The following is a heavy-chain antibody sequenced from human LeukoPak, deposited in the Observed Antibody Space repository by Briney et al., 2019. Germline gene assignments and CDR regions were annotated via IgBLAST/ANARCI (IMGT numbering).Heavy chain of an antibody. D-gene: IGHD2-15*01. CDR1: GYNFNAYA. CDR3: ARGFGVVAATISYLYYYMDV. Sequence: ASVKVSCKASGYNFNAYAISWVRQVPGQGLEWMGWISASSGNTKHAQRLQGRVTMTTDTSTSTAYMELRSLRSDDTAVYYCARGFGVVAATISYLYYYMDVWGKGTKVTVSS. J-gene: IGHJ6*03. V-gene: IGHV1-18*01. CDR2: ISASSGNT.